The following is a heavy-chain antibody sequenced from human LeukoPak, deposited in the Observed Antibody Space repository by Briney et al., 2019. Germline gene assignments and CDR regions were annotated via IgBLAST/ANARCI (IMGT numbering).Heavy chain of an antibody. CDR3: ARLGRGDYADYFDS. V-gene: IGHV4-39*01. CDR2: VYYPGST. J-gene: IGHJ4*02. CDR1: GGSINTNSYY. D-gene: IGHD4/OR15-4a*01. Sequence: SDTLCLTCSVSGGSINTNSYYWAWVRQPPGKGLECIGNVYYPGSTYYSPSLKSRLTISLDTSKNQFSLRLNSVTTADTAVYYCARLGRGDYADYFDSWGQGTLVTVSS.